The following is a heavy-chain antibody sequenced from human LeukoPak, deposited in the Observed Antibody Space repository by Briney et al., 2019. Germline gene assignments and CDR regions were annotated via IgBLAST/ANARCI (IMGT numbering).Heavy chain of an antibody. CDR1: GFSFSGYG. V-gene: IGHV3-30*03. CDR3: ARVGSGSYFLDGFDI. Sequence: PGGSLRLSCAASGFSFSGYGMHWVRQAPGKGLEWVAVISYDGSDKKYGDSVKGRFTISRDNSKNTLYLQMNSLRAEDTAVYYCARVGSGSYFLDGFDIWGQGTMVAVSS. CDR2: ISYDGSDK. D-gene: IGHD1-26*01. J-gene: IGHJ3*02.